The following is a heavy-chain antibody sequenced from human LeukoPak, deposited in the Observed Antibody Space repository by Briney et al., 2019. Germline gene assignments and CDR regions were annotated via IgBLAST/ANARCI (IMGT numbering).Heavy chain of an antibody. D-gene: IGHD6-19*01. CDR2: IIPIFGIA. J-gene: IGHJ4*02. CDR3: AREEEKVVAGPHFDY. CDR1: GGTFSSYA. Sequence: SVKVSRKASGGTFSSYAISWVRQAPGQGLEWMGRIIPIFGIANYAQKFQGRVTITADKSTSTAYMELSSLRSEDTAVYYCAREEEKVVAGPHFDYWGQGTLVTVSS. V-gene: IGHV1-69*04.